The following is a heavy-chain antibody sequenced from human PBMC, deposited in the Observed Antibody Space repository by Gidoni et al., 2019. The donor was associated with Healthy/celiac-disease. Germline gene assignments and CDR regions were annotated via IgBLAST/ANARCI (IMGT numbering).Heavy chain of an antibody. CDR2: IYYSGST. CDR1: GGSISSYY. D-gene: IGHD4-17*01. Sequence: QVQLQESGPGLVKPSETLSLTCTVSGGSISSYYWSWIRQPPGKGLEWIGYIYYSGSTNYNPSLKSRVTISVDTSKNQFSLKLSSVTAADTAVYYCASHDYLYYMDVWGKGTTVTVSS. V-gene: IGHV4-59*01. J-gene: IGHJ6*03. CDR3: ASHDYLYYMDV.